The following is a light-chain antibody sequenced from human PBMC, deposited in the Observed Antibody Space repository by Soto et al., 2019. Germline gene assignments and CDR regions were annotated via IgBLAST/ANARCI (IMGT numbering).Light chain of an antibody. CDR1: QSVSNSN. CDR2: GAF. Sequence: EIVLTQSPGTLSLSPGERATLSCRASQSVSNSNLAWYQQKPGQPPRLLIYGAFNRAAGIPARFSGSGSGTDFTLTISSLEPEDSAVYYCQQRNIWPPVTFGQGTRLEIK. CDR3: QQRNIWPPVT. J-gene: IGKJ5*01. V-gene: IGKV3-11*01.